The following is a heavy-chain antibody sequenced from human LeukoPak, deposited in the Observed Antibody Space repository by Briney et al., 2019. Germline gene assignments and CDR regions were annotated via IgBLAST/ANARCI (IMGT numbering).Heavy chain of an antibody. CDR1: SGSMNSYY. Sequence: SETLSLTCTVSSGSMNSYYCNWIRRPPGKGLEWIGYINYSGNTNYNPSLKSRVTISVDTSKNQFSLKLRSVAAADTAVYYCARLRYSNIGYSSPIDYWGQGILVTVSS. D-gene: IGHD5-18*01. V-gene: IGHV4-59*08. CDR3: ARLRYSNIGYSSPIDY. J-gene: IGHJ4*02. CDR2: INYSGNT.